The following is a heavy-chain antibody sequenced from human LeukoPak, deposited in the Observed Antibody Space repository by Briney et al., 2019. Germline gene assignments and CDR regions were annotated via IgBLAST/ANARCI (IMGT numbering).Heavy chain of an antibody. V-gene: IGHV1-46*01. J-gene: IGHJ4*02. D-gene: IGHD6-19*01. Sequence: ASVKVSCKASGYTFTSYYMHWVRQAPGQGLEWMGIINPSGGGTSYAQKFQGRVTMTRDTSTTTVYMELSSLRSEDTAVYYCAREVAVAGIDYWGQGTLVTVSS. CDR2: INPSGGGT. CDR1: GYTFTSYY. CDR3: AREVAVAGIDY.